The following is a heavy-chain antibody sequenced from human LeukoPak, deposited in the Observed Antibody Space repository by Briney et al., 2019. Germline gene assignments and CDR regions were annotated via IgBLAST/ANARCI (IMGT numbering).Heavy chain of an antibody. V-gene: IGHV4-59*11. J-gene: IGHJ4*02. D-gene: IGHD3-22*01. CDR2: IYYSGST. Sequence: GTLRLSCAASGFTFSNHGMNWVRQAPGKGLEWIGYIYYSGSTNYNPSLKSRVTISVDTSKNQFSLKLSSVTAADTAVYYCARSRPYYYDSSGYYLNPYFDYWGQGTLVTVSS. CDR1: GFTFSNHG. CDR3: ARSRPYYYDSSGYYLNPYFDY.